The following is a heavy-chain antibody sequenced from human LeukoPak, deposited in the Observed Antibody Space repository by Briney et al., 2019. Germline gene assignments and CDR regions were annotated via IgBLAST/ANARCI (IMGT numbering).Heavy chain of an antibody. Sequence: PGGSLRLSCAASGFTFSSYGMHWVRQAPGKGLEWVAFIRYDGSNKYYADSVKGRFTISRDNSKNTLYLQMNSLRAEDTAVYYCAKGPPYSSSSYFDYWGQGTLVTVSS. V-gene: IGHV3-30*02. CDR2: IRYDGSNK. CDR1: GFTFSSYG. D-gene: IGHD6-6*01. CDR3: AKGPPYSSSSYFDY. J-gene: IGHJ4*02.